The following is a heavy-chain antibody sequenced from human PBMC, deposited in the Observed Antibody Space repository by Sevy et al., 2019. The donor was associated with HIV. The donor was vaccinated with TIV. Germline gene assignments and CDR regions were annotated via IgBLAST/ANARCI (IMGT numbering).Heavy chain of an antibody. CDR3: TTDSKKRRLSALLDY. Sequence: GESLKISCAASGFTFSNAWMSWVRQAPGKGLEWVGRIKSKTDGGTPDYAAPVKGRFTISRDGSKKTRYLQMNSLKTEDTAIYYCTTDSKKRRLSALLDYWGQGTLVTVSS. CDR2: IKSKTDGGTP. CDR1: GFTFSNAW. J-gene: IGHJ4*02. V-gene: IGHV3-15*01.